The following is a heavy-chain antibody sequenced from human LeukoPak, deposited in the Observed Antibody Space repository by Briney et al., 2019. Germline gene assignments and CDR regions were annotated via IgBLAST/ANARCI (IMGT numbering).Heavy chain of an antibody. J-gene: IGHJ3*02. Sequence: SETLSLTCTISGGSIRSSYYYWGWIRQPPGKGLEWIGSIYDSGSTYYNPSLKSRVTISVDTSKNQFSLKLNSVTAADTAVYYCARNEVVVITTVWYAFDIWGQGTMVTVSS. CDR1: GGSIRSSYYY. CDR3: ARNEVVVITTVWYAFDI. CDR2: IYDSGST. D-gene: IGHD3-22*01. V-gene: IGHV4-39*07.